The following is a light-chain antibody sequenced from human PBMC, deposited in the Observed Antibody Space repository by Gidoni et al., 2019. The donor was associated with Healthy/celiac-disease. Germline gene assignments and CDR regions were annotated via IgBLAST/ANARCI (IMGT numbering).Light chain of an antibody. CDR2: DDS. J-gene: IGLJ2*01. CDR3: QVWDSSSDPVV. CDR1: NIGSKR. Sequence: YVLPQAHPGAVAPGKTARITCGGNNIGSKRVHWYQQKPGQALVLVVYDDSDRPSGIPERFSGSNSGNTATLTISRVEAGDEADYYCQVWDSSSDPVVFGGGTKLTVL. V-gene: IGLV3-21*03.